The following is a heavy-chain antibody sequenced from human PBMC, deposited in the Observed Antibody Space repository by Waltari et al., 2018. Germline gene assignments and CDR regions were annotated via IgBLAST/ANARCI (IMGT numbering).Heavy chain of an antibody. CDR1: GGSFSGYY. CDR3: ARGVLRFLEWYRAGAFDI. D-gene: IGHD3-3*01. Sequence: QVQLQQWGAGLLKPSETLSLTCAVYGGSFSGYYWSWIRQPPGKGLEWIGEINHSGSTNYNPSLKSRVTISVDTSKNQFSLKLSSVTAADTAVYYCARGVLRFLEWYRAGAFDIWGQGTMVIVSS. CDR2: INHSGST. J-gene: IGHJ3*02. V-gene: IGHV4-34*01.